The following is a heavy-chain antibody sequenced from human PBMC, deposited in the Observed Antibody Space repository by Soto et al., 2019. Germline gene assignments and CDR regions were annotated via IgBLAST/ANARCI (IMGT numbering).Heavy chain of an antibody. CDR1: GGSVNTGDNY. V-gene: IGHV4-30-4*01. J-gene: IGHJ6*01. Sequence: HVQLHQSGPRLVKPSQTLSLECSVIGGSVNTGDNYWSWVRQSPGRGLEWIGYIYHTGNTFYNPALENRVTWSVAAPRNTSSLTLPSGTAPEPPVTSCARGPLDGMAVWGKGPTSPSPQ. CDR2: IYHTGNT. CDR3: ARGPLDGMAV.